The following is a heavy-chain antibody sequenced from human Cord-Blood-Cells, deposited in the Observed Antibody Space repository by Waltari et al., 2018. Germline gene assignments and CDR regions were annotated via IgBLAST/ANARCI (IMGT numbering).Heavy chain of an antibody. V-gene: IGHV4-39*01. J-gene: IGHJ4*02. CDR2: IYYSGRT. D-gene: IGHD1-26*01. Sequence: QLQLQESGPGLVKPSETLSLTCTVSGGSISSSSYYWGWIRQPPGKGLEWIGCIYYSGRTYYNPSLKRRVTISVDTSKNQFSLKLSSGTAADTAVYYCASDSGSYYWGQGTLVTVSS. CDR1: GGSISSSSYY. CDR3: ASDSGSYY.